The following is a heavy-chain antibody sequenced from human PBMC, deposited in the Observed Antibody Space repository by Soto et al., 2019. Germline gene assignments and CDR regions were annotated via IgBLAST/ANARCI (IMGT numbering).Heavy chain of an antibody. CDR2: IDWDDDK. D-gene: IGHD6-13*01. CDR1: GFSLSTSGMC. Sequence: SGPTLVNPTQTLTLTCTFSGFSLSTSGMCVSWIRQPPGKALEWLALIDWDDDKYYSTSLKTRLTISKDTSKNQVVLTMTNMDPVDTATYYCARIPARIAAAGTGEYYFDYWGQGTLVTVSS. CDR3: ARIPARIAAAGTGEYYFDY. V-gene: IGHV2-70*01. J-gene: IGHJ4*02.